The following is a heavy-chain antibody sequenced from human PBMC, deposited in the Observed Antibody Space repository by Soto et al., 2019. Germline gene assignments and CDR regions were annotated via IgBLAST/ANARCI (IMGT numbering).Heavy chain of an antibody. V-gene: IGHV1-18*01. Sequence: SVKVSFNAYGYSCTNYYISWVRQAPGQGLEWMGWISPYNGDTNYAQKLQGRVTMTTDTSTSTAYMELRSLRSDDTAVYYCARYCSSTSCDHYFDYWGQGTLVTVSS. D-gene: IGHD2-2*01. J-gene: IGHJ4*02. CDR1: GYSCTNYY. CDR2: ISPYNGDT. CDR3: ARYCSSTSCDHYFDY.